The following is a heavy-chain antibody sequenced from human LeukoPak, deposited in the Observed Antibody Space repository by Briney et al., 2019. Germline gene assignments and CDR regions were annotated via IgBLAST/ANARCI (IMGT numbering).Heavy chain of an antibody. J-gene: IGHJ3*02. Sequence: SETLSLTCAVYGGSFSGYYWSWIRQPPGEGLEWIGEINHSGSTNYNPSLKSRVTISVDTSKNQFSLKLSSVTAADTAVYYCARAVAGDDAFDIWGQGTMVTVSS. CDR3: ARAVAGDDAFDI. CDR2: INHSGST. D-gene: IGHD6-19*01. V-gene: IGHV4-34*01. CDR1: GGSFSGYY.